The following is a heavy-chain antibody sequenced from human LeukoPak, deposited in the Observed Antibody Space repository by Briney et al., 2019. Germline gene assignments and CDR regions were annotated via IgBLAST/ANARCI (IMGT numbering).Heavy chain of an antibody. D-gene: IGHD1-26*01. V-gene: IGHV3-20*04. J-gene: IGHJ6*03. CDR1: GFTFDDYG. CDR2: INWNGGST. Sequence: GGPLRLSCAASGFTFDDYGMSWVRQAPGKGLEWVSGINWNGGSTGYADSVKGRFTISRDNAKNSLYLQMNSLRAEDTALYYCARVRSGSYRAYYYYYMDVWGKGTTVTVSS. CDR3: ARVRSGSYRAYYYYYMDV.